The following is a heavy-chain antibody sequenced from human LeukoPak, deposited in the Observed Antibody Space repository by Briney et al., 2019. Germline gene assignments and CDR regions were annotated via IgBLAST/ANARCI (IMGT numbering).Heavy chain of an antibody. J-gene: IGHJ4*02. CDR1: GFTFSDYW. D-gene: IGHD3-10*01. CDR3: AKGPNFGSWRAVDY. CDR2: IAADGAS. V-gene: IGHV3-69-1*01. Sequence: GGSLRLSCAASGFTFSDYWVHWVRQTLEKGLEWVSSIAADGASFYADSVRGRFTISRDKSQNILYLQMNSLRADDTAMYYCAKGPNFGSWRAVDYWGQGRLVTVSS.